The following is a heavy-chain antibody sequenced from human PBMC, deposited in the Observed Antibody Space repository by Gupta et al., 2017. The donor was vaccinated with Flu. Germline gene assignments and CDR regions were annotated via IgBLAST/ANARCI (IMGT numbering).Heavy chain of an antibody. CDR2: ISSSGSNI. J-gene: IGHJ5*02. V-gene: IGHV3-48*03. Sequence: EVELGGSGGGLGEPGGSLGLSCADAGVPLGSCEMNWVRQAPGKGLEWLSYISSSGSNIFYADSVKGRFTISRDNAKNSLYLHMNSLRVEDTAVYYCARVGITETTQWFDPWGQGTLVTVSS. D-gene: IGHD1-20*01. CDR3: ARVGITETTQWFDP. CDR1: GVPLGSCE.